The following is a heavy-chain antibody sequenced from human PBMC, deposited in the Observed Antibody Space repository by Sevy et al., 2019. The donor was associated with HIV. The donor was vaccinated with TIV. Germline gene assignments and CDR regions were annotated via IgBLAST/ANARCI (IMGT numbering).Heavy chain of an antibody. V-gene: IGHV3-33*01. CDR1: GFTFSSYG. CDR3: ARGDSSGSNPNFDY. J-gene: IGHJ4*02. CDR2: IWYDGSNK. D-gene: IGHD6-19*01. Sequence: GGSLRLSCAASGFTFSSYGMHWVRQAPGKGLEWVAVIWYDGSNKYYVDSVKGRFTISRDNSKNTLYLQMNSLRAEDTAVYYCARGDSSGSNPNFDYWGQGTLVTVSS.